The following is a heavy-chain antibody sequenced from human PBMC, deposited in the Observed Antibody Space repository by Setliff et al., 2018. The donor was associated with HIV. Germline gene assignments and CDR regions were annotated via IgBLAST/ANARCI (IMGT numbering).Heavy chain of an antibody. CDR3: ARDQAYYYDNSAYYPDAFDL. CDR2: IIPILGIA. Sequence: LVKVSCKASGGTFSSYGINWVRQAPGQGLEWMGGIIPILGIANYAQRFQGRVTINADKSTSTAYMELSSLRSEDTAVYYCARDQAYYYDNSAYYPDAFDLWGQGTMVTVSS. V-gene: IGHV1-69*10. D-gene: IGHD3-22*01. CDR1: GGTFSSYG. J-gene: IGHJ3*01.